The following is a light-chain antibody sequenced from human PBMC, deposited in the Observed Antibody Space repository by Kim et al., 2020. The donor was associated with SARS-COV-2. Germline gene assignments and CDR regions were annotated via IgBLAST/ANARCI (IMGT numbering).Light chain of an antibody. CDR1: SLRSYY. J-gene: IGLJ3*02. Sequence: SSELTQDPAVSVALGQTVRITCQGDSLRSYYASWYQHKPGQAPVLVIYGKNNRPSGIPDRFSGSSSGNIASLTITGAQAEDEADYYCNSRDSSGNHWVFGGGTQLTVL. CDR2: GKN. CDR3: NSRDSSGNHWV. V-gene: IGLV3-19*01.